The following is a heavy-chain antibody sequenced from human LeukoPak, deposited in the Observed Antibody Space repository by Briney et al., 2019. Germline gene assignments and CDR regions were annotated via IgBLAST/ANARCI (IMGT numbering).Heavy chain of an antibody. CDR2: IIPILGTA. CDR1: GYTFSNYD. J-gene: IGHJ4*02. D-gene: IGHD5-18*01. CDR3: AAKRGYSYGSPH. Sequence: ASVKVSCKASGYTFSNYDINWVRQVTGQGLEWMGGIIPILGTANYAQKFQGRVTITADESTSTAYMELSSLRSEDTAVYYCAAKRGYSYGSPHWGQGTLVTVSS. V-gene: IGHV1-69*13.